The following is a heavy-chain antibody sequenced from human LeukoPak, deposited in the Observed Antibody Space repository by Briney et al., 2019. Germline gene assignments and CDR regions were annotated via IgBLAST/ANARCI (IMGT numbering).Heavy chain of an antibody. D-gene: IGHD1-1*01. Sequence: SETLSLTCTVSGGSISSYYWNWIRQPAGKGLEWIGRVYTSGNINYNPSLKCRVTISLDKSKNQFSLKLSSVTAADTAVYYCAGTTIEWGLFDYWGQGTLVTVSS. V-gene: IGHV4-4*07. CDR2: VYTSGNI. CDR3: AGTTIEWGLFDY. CDR1: GGSISSYY. J-gene: IGHJ4*02.